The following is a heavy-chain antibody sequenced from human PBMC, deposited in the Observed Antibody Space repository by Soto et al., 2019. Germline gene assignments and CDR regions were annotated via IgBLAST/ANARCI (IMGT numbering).Heavy chain of an antibody. CDR3: ARDPGYCTNAVCPIFAF. J-gene: IGHJ4*02. Sequence: SETLSLTCTVSGGSISSYYWSWIRQPAGKGLEWIGRIYTSGSTNYNPSLKSRVTMSVDTSKNQFSLKLSSVTAADTAVYYCARDPGYCTNAVCPIFAFRGQVILVTVS. V-gene: IGHV4-4*07. D-gene: IGHD2-8*01. CDR2: IYTSGST. CDR1: GGSISSYY.